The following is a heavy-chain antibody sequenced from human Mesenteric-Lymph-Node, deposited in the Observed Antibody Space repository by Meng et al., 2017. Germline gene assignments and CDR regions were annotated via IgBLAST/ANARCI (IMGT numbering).Heavy chain of an antibody. D-gene: IGHD5-12*01. CDR2: ISASGSRT. CDR3: ANGYSPDY. V-gene: IGHV3-23*01. CDR1: GFTFSGFW. J-gene: IGHJ4*02. Sequence: GSLRLSCEASGFTFSGFWMYWIRQTPGKGLEWVSVISASGSRTHYADSVKGRFTISRDNSKNTLYMQMNSLRVEDTAVYYCANGYSPDYWGQGTLVTVSS.